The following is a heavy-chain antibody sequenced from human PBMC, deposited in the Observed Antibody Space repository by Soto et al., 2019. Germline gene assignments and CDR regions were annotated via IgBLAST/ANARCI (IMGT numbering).Heavy chain of an antibody. J-gene: IGHJ6*02. CDR3: ASAPIVVVPGARDYSYDMDV. Sequence: QVQLVQSGAEVKKPGSSVKVSCKASGGTFSSYAISWVRQAPGQGLEWMGGIIPMFGTANYAQKFQGRVTITADKSTTTAYMELSSLRSEDTAVYYCASAPIVVVPGARDYSYDMDVWSQGTTVTVSS. CDR2: IIPMFGTA. CDR1: GGTFSSYA. V-gene: IGHV1-69*06. D-gene: IGHD2-2*01.